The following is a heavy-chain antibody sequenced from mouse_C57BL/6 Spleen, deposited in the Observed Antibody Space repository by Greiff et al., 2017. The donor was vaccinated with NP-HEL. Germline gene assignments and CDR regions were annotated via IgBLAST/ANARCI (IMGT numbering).Heavy chain of an antibody. CDR1: GFTFTDYY. J-gene: IGHJ3*01. V-gene: IGHV7-3*01. Sequence: EVKLVESGGGLVQPGGSLSLSCAASGFTFTDYYMSWVRQPPGKALEWLGFIRNKANGYTTEYSASVKGRFTISRDNSQSILYLQMNALRAEDSATYYCASSHRSGFCAYWGQGTLVTVSA. CDR3: ASSHRSGFCAY. CDR2: IRNKANGYTT.